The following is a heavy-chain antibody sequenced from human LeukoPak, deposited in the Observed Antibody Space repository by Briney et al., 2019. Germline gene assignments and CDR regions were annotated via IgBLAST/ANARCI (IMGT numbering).Heavy chain of an antibody. J-gene: IGHJ4*02. Sequence: PGGSIRLSCAASGFTFSNAWMSWVRQAPGKGLEWVGRIKSKTDGGTTDYAAPVKGRFTISRDNAKNSLYLQMNSLRAEDTAVYCCASSTIAVAALSYWGQGTLVTVSS. CDR2: IKSKTDGGTT. CDR3: ASSTIAVAALSY. CDR1: GFTFSNAW. D-gene: IGHD6-19*01. V-gene: IGHV3-15*01.